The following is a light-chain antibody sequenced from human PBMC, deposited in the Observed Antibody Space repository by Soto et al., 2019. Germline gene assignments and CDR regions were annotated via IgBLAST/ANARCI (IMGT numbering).Light chain of an antibody. J-gene: IGKJ1*01. CDR3: QHYTSYWWT. CDR1: QSISSW. CDR2: DAS. V-gene: IGKV1-5*01. Sequence: DVKVTKSPATLSASEGDRVTITCRASQSISSWLAWYQQKPGKAPKLLIYDASSLESGVPSRFSGSGSGTEFTLTICSLQPDDFAPYYCQHYTSYWWTFGQGTKVAIK.